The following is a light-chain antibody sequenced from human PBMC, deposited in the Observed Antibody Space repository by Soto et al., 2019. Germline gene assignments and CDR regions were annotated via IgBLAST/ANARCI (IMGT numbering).Light chain of an antibody. CDR2: GAS. CDR1: QSVSSN. J-gene: IGKJ4*01. CDR3: HQDTHWPPLT. Sequence: DIVMTQSPATLSVSPGERATLSCRASQSVSSNLAWYQQKFGQAPRLLIYGASTRATGIPARFSGSGSGTEFTLTISSLPSEDFAVYYCHQDTHWPPLTFGGGTKVEIK. V-gene: IGKV3-15*01.